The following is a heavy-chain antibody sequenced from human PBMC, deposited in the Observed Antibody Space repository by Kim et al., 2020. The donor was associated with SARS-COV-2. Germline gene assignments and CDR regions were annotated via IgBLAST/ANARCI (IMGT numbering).Heavy chain of an antibody. V-gene: IGHV1-18*01. D-gene: IGHD2-2*03. CDR2: ISAYNGNT. CDR1: GYTFTSYG. Sequence: ASVKVSCKASGYTFTSYGISWVRQAPGQGLEWMGWISAYNGNTNYAQKLQGRVTMTTDTSTSTAYMELRSLRSDDTAVYYCARDLGGGYCSSTSCYEDNDYYYYGMDVWGQGTTVTVSS. CDR3: ARDLGGGYCSSTSCYEDNDYYYYGMDV. J-gene: IGHJ6*02.